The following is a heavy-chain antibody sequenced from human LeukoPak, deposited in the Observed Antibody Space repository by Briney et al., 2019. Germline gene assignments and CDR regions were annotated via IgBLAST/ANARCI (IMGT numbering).Heavy chain of an antibody. D-gene: IGHD4-17*01. CDR1: GYTFTSYY. CDR2: INPSGGST. J-gene: IGHJ6*03. V-gene: IGHV1-46*01. Sequence: ASVKVSCEASGYTFTSYYMHWVRQAPGQGLEWMGIINPSGGSTSYAQKFQGRVTMTRDTSTSTVYMELSSLRSEDTAVYYCARDYGDNYYYMDVWGKGTTVTVSS. CDR3: ARDYGDNYYYMDV.